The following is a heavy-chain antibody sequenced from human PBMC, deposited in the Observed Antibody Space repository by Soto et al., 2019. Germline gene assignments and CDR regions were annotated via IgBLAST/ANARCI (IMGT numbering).Heavy chain of an antibody. CDR1: GFTFSTYW. Sequence: PDGTLRLSWAASGFTFSTYWIRWVCQAPGKGPAWVLRSNGDGSTTDYADSVKGRFTLSRDNAKKTLYLQMNSLRDQDTSVSYCARGSGGSYERFESRGLGALV. D-gene: IGHD3-3*01. CDR2: SNGDGSTT. J-gene: IGHJ4*02. CDR3: ARGSGGSYERFES. V-gene: IGHV3-74*01.